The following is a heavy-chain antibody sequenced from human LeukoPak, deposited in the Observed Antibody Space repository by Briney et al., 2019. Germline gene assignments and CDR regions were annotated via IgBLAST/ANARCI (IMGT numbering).Heavy chain of an antibody. Sequence: PGGSLRLSCAASGFTFSDYYMSWIRQAPGKGLEWVSYISSSGSTIYYADSVKGRSTISRDNAKNSLYLQMNSLRAEDTAVYYCARDPGRYFDWGDWFDPWGQGTLVTVSS. CDR1: GFTFSDYY. CDR2: ISSSGSTI. J-gene: IGHJ5*02. D-gene: IGHD3-9*01. V-gene: IGHV3-11*01. CDR3: ARDPGRYFDWGDWFDP.